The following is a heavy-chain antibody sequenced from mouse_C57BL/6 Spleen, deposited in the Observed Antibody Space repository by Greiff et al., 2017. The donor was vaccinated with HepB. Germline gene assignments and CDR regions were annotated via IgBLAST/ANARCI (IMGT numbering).Heavy chain of an antibody. Sequence: EVKLQESGPGMVKPSQSLSLTCTVTGYSITSGYDWHWIRHFPGNKLEWMGYISYSGSTNYNPSLKSRISITHDTSKNHFFLKLNSVTTEDTATYYCARDGDDGLFFAYWGQGTLVTVSA. CDR1: GYSITSGYD. CDR2: ISYSGST. CDR3: ARDGDDGLFFAY. V-gene: IGHV3-1*01. J-gene: IGHJ3*01. D-gene: IGHD2-3*01.